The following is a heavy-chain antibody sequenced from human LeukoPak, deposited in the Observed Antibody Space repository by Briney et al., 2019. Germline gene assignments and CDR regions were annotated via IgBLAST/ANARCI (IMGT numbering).Heavy chain of an antibody. J-gene: IGHJ5*02. CDR3: ARAGTIFGDWFDP. D-gene: IGHD3-3*01. CDR2: INSKTGAT. CDR1: GYAFTDYY. Sequence: ASVKVSCKASGYAFTDYYIQWVRQAPGQGLEWMGWINSKTGATNYAQKFQGRVTVTRDTSASTAYMELRGLTFDDSAVYFCARAGTIFGDWFDPWGQGTLVTVFS. V-gene: IGHV1-2*02.